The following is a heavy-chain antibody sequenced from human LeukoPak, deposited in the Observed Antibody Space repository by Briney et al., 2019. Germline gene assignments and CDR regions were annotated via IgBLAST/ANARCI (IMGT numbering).Heavy chain of an antibody. Sequence: GGSLRLSCAASGFTFDDYGMSWVRQAPGKGLEWVSGINWNGGSTGYADSVKGRFTISRDNAKNSLYLQMNSLRAEDTALYYCARGKIGSSWTTDFDYWGQGTLVTVSS. V-gene: IGHV3-20*04. J-gene: IGHJ4*02. CDR1: GFTFDDYG. CDR2: INWNGGST. D-gene: IGHD6-13*01. CDR3: ARGKIGSSWTTDFDY.